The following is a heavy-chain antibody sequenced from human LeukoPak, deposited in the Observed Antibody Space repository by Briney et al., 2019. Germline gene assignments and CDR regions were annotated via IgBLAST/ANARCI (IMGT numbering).Heavy chain of an antibody. Sequence: SETLSLTCTVSGGPISGYYWNWIRQPAGKGLEWIGRIFSSGKTNYNPSLQSRVTMSVDTSKNHFSLKLTSVTAADTAVYYCVRGLYGSGDYWGQGTLVTVSS. V-gene: IGHV4-4*07. CDR3: VRGLYGSGDY. CDR1: GGPISGYY. D-gene: IGHD3-10*01. CDR2: IFSSGKT. J-gene: IGHJ4*02.